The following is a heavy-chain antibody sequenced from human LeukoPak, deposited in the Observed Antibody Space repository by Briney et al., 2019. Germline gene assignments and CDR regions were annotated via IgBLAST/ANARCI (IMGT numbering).Heavy chain of an antibody. J-gene: IGHJ4*02. CDR2: IYSGGST. D-gene: IGHD6-6*01. CDR3: AKADRTSTYFDY. Sequence: GGSLRLSCAVSGFIVTGNYMTWVRLAPGKGLEWVSTIYSGGSTYYADSVKGRFTISRDNSKNTLYLQMNSLGPEDTAVYYCAKADRTSTYFDYWGQGSLVTVSS. CDR1: GFIVTGNY. V-gene: IGHV3-66*01.